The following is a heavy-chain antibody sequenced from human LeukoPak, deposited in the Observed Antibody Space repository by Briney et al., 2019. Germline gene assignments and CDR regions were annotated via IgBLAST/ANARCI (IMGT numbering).Heavy chain of an antibody. V-gene: IGHV3-23*01. J-gene: IGHJ6*02. CDR1: GFTVSSNY. CDR2: ITTSGGST. CDR3: ARDTRDDILTGYAYYYYYYGMDV. D-gene: IGHD3-9*01. Sequence: GGSLRLSCAASGFTVSSNYMSWVRQAPGKGLEWVSAITTSGGSTNYADSVKGRFTISRDNAKNSLYLQMNSLRAEDTAVYYCARDTRDDILTGYAYYYYYYGMDVWGQGTTVTVSS.